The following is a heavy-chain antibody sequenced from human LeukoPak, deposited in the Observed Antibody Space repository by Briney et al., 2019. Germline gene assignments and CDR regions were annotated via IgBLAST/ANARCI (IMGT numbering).Heavy chain of an antibody. CDR1: GGTFSSYT. CDR2: IIPILGIA. Sequence: SVKVSCKASGGTFSSYTISWVRQAPGQGLEWMGRIIPILGIANYAQKFQGRVTITADKSTSTAYMELSSLRSEDTAVYYCAREPSSLHYFDYWGQGTLVTVSS. J-gene: IGHJ4*02. CDR3: AREPSSLHYFDY. V-gene: IGHV1-69*04. D-gene: IGHD6-13*01.